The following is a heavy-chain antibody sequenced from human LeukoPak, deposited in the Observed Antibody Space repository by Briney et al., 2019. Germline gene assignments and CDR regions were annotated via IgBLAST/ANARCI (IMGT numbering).Heavy chain of an antibody. CDR2: IYYSGST. CDR3: ARLIIAAAGPGRWFDP. Sequence: SETLSLTCTVSGGSISSSNYYWGWIRQPPGKGLEWIGSIYYSGSTFYNPSLKRRVTMSVDTSKNQFSLNLSSVTAADTAVYYCARLIIAAAGPGRWFDPWGQGTLVTVSS. D-gene: IGHD6-13*01. J-gene: IGHJ5*02. V-gene: IGHV4-39*01. CDR1: GGSISSSNYY.